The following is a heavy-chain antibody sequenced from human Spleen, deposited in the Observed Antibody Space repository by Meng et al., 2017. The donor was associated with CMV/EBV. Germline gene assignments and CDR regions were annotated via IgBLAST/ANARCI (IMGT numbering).Heavy chain of an antibody. D-gene: IGHD1-26*01. Sequence: SETLSLTCTVSGASIRGSSHYWGWIRQPPGKGLEWIGSIYHSGSTYYNPSLKSRVTISVDTSKNQFSLKLSSVTAADTAVYYCARGATPIPDYWGQGTLVTVSS. CDR1: GASIRGSSHY. J-gene: IGHJ4*02. CDR2: IYHSGST. V-gene: IGHV4-39*07. CDR3: ARGATPIPDY.